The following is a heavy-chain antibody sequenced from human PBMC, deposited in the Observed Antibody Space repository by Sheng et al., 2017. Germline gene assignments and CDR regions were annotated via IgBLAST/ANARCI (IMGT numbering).Heavy chain of an antibody. V-gene: IGHV1-69*04. J-gene: IGHJ3*02. CDR1: GGTFSSYA. Sequence: QVQLVQSGAEVKKPGSSVKVSCKASGGTFSSYAISWVRQAPGQGLEWMGGIIPILGIANYAQKFQGRVTITADKSTSTAYMELSSLRSEDTAVYYCARPLDGGRPILTAFDIWGQGTMVTVSS. CDR3: ARPLDGGRPILTAFDI. D-gene: IGHD2-15*01. CDR2: IIPILGIA.